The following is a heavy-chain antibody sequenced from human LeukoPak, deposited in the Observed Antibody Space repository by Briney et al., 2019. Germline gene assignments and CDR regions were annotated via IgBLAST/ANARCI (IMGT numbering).Heavy chain of an antibody. D-gene: IGHD3-16*01. CDR3: GTVRGILSYFDL. J-gene: IGHJ2*01. CDR1: GDSFSDSY. V-gene: IGHV1-2*02. Sequence: ASVKVSCKASGDSFSDSYIHWVRQAPGQGPEWMGWINLNTGGVNYAQKFDGRFSMTRDTSINTAFMELSGLRFGDTAVYYCGTVRGILSYFDLWGRGTLVTVSS. CDR2: INLNTGGV.